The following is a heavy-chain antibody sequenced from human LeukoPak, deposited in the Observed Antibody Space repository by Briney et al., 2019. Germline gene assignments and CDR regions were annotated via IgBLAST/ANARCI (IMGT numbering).Heavy chain of an antibody. CDR1: GDSVSSNSAA. Sequence: SQTLSLTCAISGDSVSSNSAAWNWIRQSPSRGLEWLGRTYYRSKWYNDYAVSVKSRITINPDTSKNQFSLQLNSVTPEDTAVYYCARHKNIAAAGTSTYYYYYMDVWGKGTTVTISS. J-gene: IGHJ6*03. CDR2: TYYRSKWYN. D-gene: IGHD6-13*01. CDR3: ARHKNIAAAGTSTYYYYYMDV. V-gene: IGHV6-1*01.